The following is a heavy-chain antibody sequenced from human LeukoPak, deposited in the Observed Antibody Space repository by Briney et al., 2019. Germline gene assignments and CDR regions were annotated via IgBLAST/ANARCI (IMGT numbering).Heavy chain of an antibody. Sequence: GASVKVSCKASGYTFTSYDISWVRQAPGQGLEWMGWISAYNGNTNYAQKFYVRVTMTRDTSITTAYMELSRLRSDDTAVFYCARSPHILTGENFDFWGRGTLVTVSS. D-gene: IGHD3-9*01. CDR3: ARSPHILTGENFDF. J-gene: IGHJ4*02. CDR2: ISAYNGNT. V-gene: IGHV1-18*01. CDR1: GYTFTSYD.